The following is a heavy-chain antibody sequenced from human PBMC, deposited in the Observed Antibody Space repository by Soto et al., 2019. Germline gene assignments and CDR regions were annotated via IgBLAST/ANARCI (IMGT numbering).Heavy chain of an antibody. CDR3: ARLAPRDGDPKTVRAIDI. CDR2: ISSSGST. J-gene: IGHJ3*02. D-gene: IGHD1-1*01. CDR1: GGSISGYY. Sequence: PSETLSLTCTASGGSISGYYWSWIRQPPGKGLEWIAYISSSGSTRYNPSLRSRVTISVDTSKNQFSLQSSSLTAADTAVYYCARLAPRDGDPKTVRAIDIWGQGILVTVSS. V-gene: IGHV4-59*01.